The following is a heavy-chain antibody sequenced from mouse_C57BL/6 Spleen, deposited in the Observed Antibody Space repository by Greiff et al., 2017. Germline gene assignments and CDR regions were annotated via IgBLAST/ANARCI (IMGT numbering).Heavy chain of an antibody. J-gene: IGHJ1*03. CDR2: IDPSDSYT. CDR3: ARPDYYGSNYWYFGV. V-gene: IGHV1-69*01. Sequence: QVQLQQPGAELVMPGASVKLSCKASGYTFTSYWMHWVKQRPGQGLEWIGEIDPSDSYTNYNQKFKGKSTLTVDKSSSTAYMQLSSLTSEDSAVYDCARPDYYGSNYWYFGVWGTGTTVTASS. D-gene: IGHD1-1*01. CDR1: GYTFTSYW.